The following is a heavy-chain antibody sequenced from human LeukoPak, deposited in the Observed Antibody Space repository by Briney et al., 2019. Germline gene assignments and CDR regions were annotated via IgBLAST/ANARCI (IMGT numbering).Heavy chain of an antibody. V-gene: IGHV3-7*04. CDR1: GFYFSAYL. CDR2: IKQDGSQE. J-gene: IGHJ5*02. Sequence: GGSLRLSCVASGFYFSAYLMSWVRQAPGKGLEWVANIKQDGSQEFYLDSVKGRFTTSRDNGNNSLYLHMSRLRIEDTAVYYCARDLKGFNLWGQGALVTVSS. CDR3: ARDLKGFNL.